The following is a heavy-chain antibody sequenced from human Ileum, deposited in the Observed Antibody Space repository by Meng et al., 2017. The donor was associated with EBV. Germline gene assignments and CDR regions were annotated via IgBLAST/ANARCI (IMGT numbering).Heavy chain of an antibody. V-gene: IGHV4-30-4*01. CDR2: HSGIP. J-gene: IGHJ4*02. CDR1: GGSVSSGSYH. CDR3: AIYAEGAGGKGY. Sequence: VPPQHAGPGLVNPSQTLSLTCAVSGGSVSSGSYHWSWIRQPPGKGLGLIGHSGIPSYNPSLRSRLTISVDPSKNQFPLRLDSATAADTAVYYCAIYAEGAGGKGYWGQGTLVTVSS. D-gene: IGHD6-13*01.